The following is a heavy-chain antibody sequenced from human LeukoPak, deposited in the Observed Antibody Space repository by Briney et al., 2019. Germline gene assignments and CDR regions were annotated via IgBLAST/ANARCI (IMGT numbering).Heavy chain of an antibody. J-gene: IGHJ4*02. CDR3: ARGNGYSYGYLDY. D-gene: IGHD5-18*01. Sequence: GSLRLSCAASGFTFSSYGMHWVRQAPGKGLGWGAVIWYDGSNKYYADSVKGRFTISRDNSKNTLYLQMNSLRAEDTAVYYCARGNGYSYGYLDYWGQGTLVTVSS. V-gene: IGHV3-33*01. CDR2: IWYDGSNK. CDR1: GFTFSSYG.